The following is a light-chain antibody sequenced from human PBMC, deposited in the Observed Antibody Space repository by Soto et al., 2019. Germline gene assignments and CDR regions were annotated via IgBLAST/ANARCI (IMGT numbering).Light chain of an antibody. V-gene: IGKV1-39*01. Sequence: PLTQSPSSLSASVGDIVTITCRASQSITSYLNWYQHTPGKAPKLLIYATSKLQSGVPSRFSGSRSETKVTLTIIGLQPEDASTYYCQQSYNTPYTFGQGTKLEIK. CDR1: QSITSY. CDR2: ATS. J-gene: IGKJ2*01. CDR3: QQSYNTPYT.